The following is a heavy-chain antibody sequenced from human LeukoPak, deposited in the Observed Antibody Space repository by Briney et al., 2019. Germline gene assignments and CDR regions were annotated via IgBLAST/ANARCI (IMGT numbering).Heavy chain of an antibody. J-gene: IGHJ5*02. CDR3: ARDYHGRGFDP. D-gene: IGHD1-14*01. V-gene: IGHV3-74*01. Sequence: GSLRLSCAASGFTFSSYWMHWVRQAPGKGLVWVSRINTDGSSKSYADSVKGRFTISRDNAKNSLYLQMNSLRAEDTAVYYCARDYHGRGFDPWGQGTLVTVSS. CDR2: INTDGSSK. CDR1: GFTFSSYW.